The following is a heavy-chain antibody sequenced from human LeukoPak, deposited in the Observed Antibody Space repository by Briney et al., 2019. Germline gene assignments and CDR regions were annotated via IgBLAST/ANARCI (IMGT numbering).Heavy chain of an antibody. D-gene: IGHD5-24*01. J-gene: IGHJ5*02. V-gene: IGHV3-49*04. CDR1: GFTFGDYA. CDR3: TRDGTRDGYNYKVNWFDP. CDR2: IRSKAYGGTT. Sequence: PGRSLRLSCTASGFTFGDYAMSWVRQAPGKGLEWVGFIRSKAYGGTTEYAASVKGRFTILRDDSKSIAYLQMNSLKTEDTAVYYCTRDGTRDGYNYKVNWFDPWGQGTLVTVSS.